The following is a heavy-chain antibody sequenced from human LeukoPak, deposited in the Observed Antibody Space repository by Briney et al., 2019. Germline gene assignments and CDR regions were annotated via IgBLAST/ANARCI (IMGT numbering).Heavy chain of an antibody. Sequence: ASVTVSCKASGYTFTGYYMHWVRQAPGQGLEWMGWINPNSGGTNYAQKFQGRVTMTRDTSISTAYMELRRLRSDDTAVYNCARENGYCSGGSCYSVWFARWGQETLVTVSS. CDR3: ARENGYCSGGSCYSVWFAR. J-gene: IGHJ5*02. CDR2: INPNSGGT. D-gene: IGHD2-15*01. CDR1: GYTFTGYY. V-gene: IGHV1-2*02.